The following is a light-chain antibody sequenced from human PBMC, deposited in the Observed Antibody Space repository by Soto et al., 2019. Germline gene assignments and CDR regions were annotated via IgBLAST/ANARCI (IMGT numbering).Light chain of an antibody. CDR2: GAS. J-gene: IGKJ1*01. CDR3: QQYADWPRT. Sequence: IVMTQSPATLSVSPGERATLSCRASQSVGRSLAWYQQNPGRAPRLLIYGASTRATGIPARFSGSGSGTEFTLTISSLQSGDFAVYYCQQYADWPRTFGQGT. V-gene: IGKV3-15*01. CDR1: QSVGRS.